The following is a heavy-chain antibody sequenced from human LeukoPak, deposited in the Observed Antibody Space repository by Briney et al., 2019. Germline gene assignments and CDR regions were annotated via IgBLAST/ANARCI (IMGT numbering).Heavy chain of an antibody. CDR1: GGTFSSYA. V-gene: IGHV1-69*05. CDR3: ARDRNKYSSSFDSAFDI. CDR2: IIPIFGTA. Sequence: ASVKVSCKASGGTFSSYAISWVRQAPGQGLEWMGGIIPIFGTANYAQKFQGRVTITTDESTSTAYMELSSLRSEDTAVYYCARDRNKYSSSFDSAFDIWGQGTMVTVSS. J-gene: IGHJ3*02. D-gene: IGHD6-13*01.